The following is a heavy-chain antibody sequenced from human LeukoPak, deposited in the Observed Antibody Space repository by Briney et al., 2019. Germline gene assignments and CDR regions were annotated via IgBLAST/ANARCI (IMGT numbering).Heavy chain of an antibody. CDR1: GGSISSYY. Sequence: YPSETLSLTCTVSGGSISSYYWSWIRQPAGKGLEWIGRIYSTGSTNYNPSLKSRVTMSVDTSKNQFSLRLWSVTAADTAVYYCARQIASAGTAGFDFWGQGALVTVSS. CDR2: IYSTGST. D-gene: IGHD6-13*01. V-gene: IGHV4-4*07. J-gene: IGHJ4*02. CDR3: ARQIASAGTAGFDF.